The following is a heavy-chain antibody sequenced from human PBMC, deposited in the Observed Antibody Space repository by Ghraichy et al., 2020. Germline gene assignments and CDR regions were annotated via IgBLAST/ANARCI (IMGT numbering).Heavy chain of an antibody. Sequence: ASVKVSCKASGYTFISYDINWVRQATGQGLEWMGWMNPNSGNAGYAQNFQGRVTMTRNTSISTAYMELSSLRSEDTAVYYCARLRRVGSYYYYGMDVWGQGTTVTVS. CDR3: ARLRRVGSYYYYGMDV. CDR2: MNPNSGNA. CDR1: GYTFISYD. D-gene: IGHD3-16*01. V-gene: IGHV1-8*01. J-gene: IGHJ6*02.